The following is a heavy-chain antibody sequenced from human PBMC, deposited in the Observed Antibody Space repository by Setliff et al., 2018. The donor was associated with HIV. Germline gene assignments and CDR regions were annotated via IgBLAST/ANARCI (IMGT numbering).Heavy chain of an antibody. J-gene: IGHJ4*02. V-gene: IGHV1-46*01. CDR2: IYPSGGST. CDR1: GYTFTSYF. Sequence: ASVKVSCKASGYTFTSYFIQWVRQAPGQGLEWMGIIYPSGGSTTYAPKFQGRVTMTRDTSTSTAYMELSSLRSEDTAIYYCARQSVSATFDSWGQGTLVTVSS. CDR3: ARQSVSATFDS. D-gene: IGHD6-19*01.